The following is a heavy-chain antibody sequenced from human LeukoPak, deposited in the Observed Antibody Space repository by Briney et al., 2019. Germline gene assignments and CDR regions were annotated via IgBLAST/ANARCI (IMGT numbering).Heavy chain of an antibody. J-gene: IGHJ4*02. Sequence: ASVKVSCKPSGYTFTGYYLHWGRQAPGQGLEWMGWINPNTGATIYAEKFQGRVTMTRDTSIDTAYMEMRSLRSDDTAVYYCARDRVGSGWPRPWYFEFWGQGTLITVSS. CDR3: ARDRVGSGWPRPWYFEF. CDR2: INPNTGAT. CDR1: GYTFTGYY. V-gene: IGHV1-2*02. D-gene: IGHD6-19*01.